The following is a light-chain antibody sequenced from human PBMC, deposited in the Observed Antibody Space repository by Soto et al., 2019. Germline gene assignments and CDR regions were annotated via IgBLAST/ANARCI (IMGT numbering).Light chain of an antibody. CDR3: SSYAGFDMAA. CDR2: EVT. Sequence: QSALTQPPSASGSPGQSVTISCTGTYNDVGGYKFVSWYQQHPGKAPKLLIYEVTQRPSGVPDRFSGSKTGNTASLTVSGLQPEDEADYYCSSYAGFDMAAFGTGTKVTVL. J-gene: IGLJ1*01. CDR1: YNDVGGYKF. V-gene: IGLV2-8*01.